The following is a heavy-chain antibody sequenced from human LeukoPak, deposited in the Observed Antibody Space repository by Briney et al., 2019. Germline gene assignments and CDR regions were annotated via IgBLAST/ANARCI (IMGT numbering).Heavy chain of an antibody. J-gene: IGHJ4*02. CDR1: GGSISSGFYD. V-gene: IGHV4-61*09. Sequence: SQTLSLTCTVSGGSISSGFYDWYWIRQPARKGLEWIGHIYTSKSMNYNPSLKSRVTISVDTSKNQFSLKLTSVTAADTAVYYCTKGRGIWGQGTLVTVSS. D-gene: IGHD3-10*01. CDR2: IYTSKSM. CDR3: TKGRGI.